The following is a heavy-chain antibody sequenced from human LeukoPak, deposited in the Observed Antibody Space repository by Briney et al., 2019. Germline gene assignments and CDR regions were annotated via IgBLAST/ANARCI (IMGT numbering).Heavy chain of an antibody. V-gene: IGHV3-30*04. D-gene: IGHD5-12*01. Sequence: PGGSLRLSCAASGFTFSSYTMHWVRQAPGKGLEWVAMISHDGSNKYYADSVKGRFTISRDNSKNTLYLQMNSLRAEDTAVYYCAKDRGYSGYVRDFDYWGQGTLVTVSS. CDR3: AKDRGYSGYVRDFDY. CDR1: GFTFSSYT. CDR2: ISHDGSNK. J-gene: IGHJ4*02.